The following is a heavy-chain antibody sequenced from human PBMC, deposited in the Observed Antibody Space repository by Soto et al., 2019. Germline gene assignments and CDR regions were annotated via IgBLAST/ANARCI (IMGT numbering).Heavy chain of an antibody. CDR3: ASGQRRSGHDY. V-gene: IGHV4-59*08. J-gene: IGHJ4*02. CDR2: IHYSGST. Sequence: SETLSLTCTVSGGSISSYYWSWIRQPPGKGLEYIGYIHYSGSTNYKPSLRSRVTISVDTSKNQFSLKLSSVTAADTAVYYCASGQRRSGHDYWGQGTLVTVSS. D-gene: IGHD6-25*01. CDR1: GGSISSYY.